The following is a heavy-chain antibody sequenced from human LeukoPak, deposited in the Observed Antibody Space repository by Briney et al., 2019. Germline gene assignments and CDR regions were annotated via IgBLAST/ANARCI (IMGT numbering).Heavy chain of an antibody. Sequence: GGSLRLSCAASGFTFSDYYMSWIRQAPGKGLEWVLYISSSAVTIYYADSVKGRFTISRDNAKKSLYQQMNSLRAEDTAVYYCARDVIAAAGFFDYWGQGTLVTVSS. J-gene: IGHJ4*02. D-gene: IGHD6-13*01. CDR1: GFTFSDYY. V-gene: IGHV3-11*01. CDR2: ISSSAVTI. CDR3: ARDVIAAAGFFDY.